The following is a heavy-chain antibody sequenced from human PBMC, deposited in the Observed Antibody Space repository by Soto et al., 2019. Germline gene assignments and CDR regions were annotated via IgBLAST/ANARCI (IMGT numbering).Heavy chain of an antibody. CDR2: IYDTGNT. D-gene: IGHD2-2*01. J-gene: IGHJ6*02. Sequence: SETLSLTCTVSGASISSRGFYWGWFRQPPGKGLEWIGSIYDTGNTFHNPSLDSRVTISVDTSKNQFSLKLTSVTAADAAAYYCARRHLTSPPVWGQGNTVNVSS. V-gene: IGHV4-39*01. CDR3: ARRHLTSPPV. CDR1: GASISSRGFY.